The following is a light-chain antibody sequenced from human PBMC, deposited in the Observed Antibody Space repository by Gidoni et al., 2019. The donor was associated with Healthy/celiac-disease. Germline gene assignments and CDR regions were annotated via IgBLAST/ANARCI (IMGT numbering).Light chain of an antibody. CDR2: DAS. V-gene: IGKV3-11*01. CDR1: QSVSCY. Sequence: DIVLTQSPATLSLSPGERATLSCRASQSVSCYVAWYQQKPGQAPRLLIYDASNRATGIPARFSGSGSGTDFTLTISSLGPEDFAVYYCQQPETFGQGTKVEIK. J-gene: IGKJ1*01. CDR3: QQPET.